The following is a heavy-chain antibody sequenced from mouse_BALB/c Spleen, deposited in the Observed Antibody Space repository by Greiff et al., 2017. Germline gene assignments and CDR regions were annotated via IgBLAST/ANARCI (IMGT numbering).Heavy chain of an antibody. D-gene: IGHD1-1*01. Sequence: EVNLVESGGGLVQPGGSLKLSCAASGFTFSSYTMSWVRQTPEKRLEWVAYISNGGGSTYYPDTVKGRFTISRDNAKNTLYLQMSSLKSEDTAMYYCARHGDYYGSSYTWFAYWGQGTLVTVSA. V-gene: IGHV5-12-2*01. CDR1: GFTFSSYT. CDR3: ARHGDYYGSSYTWFAY. J-gene: IGHJ3*01. CDR2: ISNGGGST.